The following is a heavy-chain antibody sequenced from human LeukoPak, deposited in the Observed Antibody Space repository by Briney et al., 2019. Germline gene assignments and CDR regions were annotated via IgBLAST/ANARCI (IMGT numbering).Heavy chain of an antibody. V-gene: IGHV3-23*01. CDR2: IGGSGGST. D-gene: IGHD6-13*01. Sequence: GGSLRLSCAASGFTFSNYAMSWVRQAPGKGLEWVSGIGGSGGSTYYADSVKGRFTISRDNSKNTLYLQMNSLRAEDTAVYYCARPSGYSSSWYLGYWGQGTLVTVSS. J-gene: IGHJ4*02. CDR1: GFTFSNYA. CDR3: ARPSGYSSSWYLGY.